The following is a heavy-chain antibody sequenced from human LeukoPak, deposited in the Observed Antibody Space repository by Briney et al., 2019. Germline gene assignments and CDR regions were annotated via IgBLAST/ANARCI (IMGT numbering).Heavy chain of an antibody. D-gene: IGHD6-13*01. Sequence: GGSLRLSCAASGFTFSSYAMHWVRQAPGKGLEWVAVIWYDGSNKYYADSVKGRFTISRDNSKNTLYLQMNSLRAEDTAVYYCARGSTYSSSWSYYYYYGMDVWGQGTTVTVSS. CDR2: IWYDGSNK. V-gene: IGHV3-33*08. CDR3: ARGSTYSSSWSYYYYYGMDV. CDR1: GFTFSSYA. J-gene: IGHJ6*02.